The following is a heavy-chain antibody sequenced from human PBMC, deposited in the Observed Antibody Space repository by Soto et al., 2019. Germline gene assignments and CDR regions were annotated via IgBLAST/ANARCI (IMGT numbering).Heavy chain of an antibody. J-gene: IGHJ6*03. CDR3: AKGDFWSGSVGYYYYYYMDV. CDR1: GFTFSSYA. D-gene: IGHD3-3*01. CDR2: ISGSGGST. Sequence: GGSLRLSCAASGFTFSSYAMSWVRQAPGKGLEWVSAISGSGGSTYYADSVKGRFTISRDNSKNTLYLQMNSLRAEDTAVYYCAKGDFWSGSVGYYYYYYMDVWGKGTTVTVSS. V-gene: IGHV3-23*01.